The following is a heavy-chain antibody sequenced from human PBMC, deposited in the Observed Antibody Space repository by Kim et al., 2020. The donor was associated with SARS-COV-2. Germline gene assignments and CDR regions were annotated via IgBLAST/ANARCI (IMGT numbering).Heavy chain of an antibody. CDR3: AKDGRDYDNLMSFDF. V-gene: IGHV3-23*03. Sequence: AASVKGRFTISRDNSKNKVYLQMNSLRAEDTAVYYCAKDGRDYDNLMSFDFWGQGALVTVSP. J-gene: IGHJ4*02. D-gene: IGHD3-16*01.